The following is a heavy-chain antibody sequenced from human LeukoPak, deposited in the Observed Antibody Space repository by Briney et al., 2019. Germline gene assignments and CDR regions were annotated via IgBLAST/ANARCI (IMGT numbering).Heavy chain of an antibody. CDR2: ISAYNGNT. D-gene: IGHD2-2*01. J-gene: IGHJ6*02. V-gene: IGHV1-18*01. CDR3: ARVCSSTSCLYYYGMDV. CDR1: GYTFTSYG. Sequence: GASVKVSCKASGYTFTSYGISWVRQAPGQGLEWMGWISAYNGNTNYAQKLQGRVTMTTDTSTSTAYMELRSLRSDDTAVYYCARVCSSTSCLYYYGMDVWGQGTTVTVSS.